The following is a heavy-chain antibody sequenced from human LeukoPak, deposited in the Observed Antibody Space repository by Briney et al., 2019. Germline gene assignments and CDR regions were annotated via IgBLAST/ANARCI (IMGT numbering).Heavy chain of an antibody. CDR2: MNPNSGNT. D-gene: IGHD2-2*02. Sequence: GASVKASCKASGYTFTSYDINWVRQATGQGLEWMGWMNPNSGNTGYAQKFQGRVTITRNTSISTAYMELSSLRSEDTAVYYCARYCSSTSCYMGDDAFDIWGQGTMVTVSS. V-gene: IGHV1-8*03. CDR3: ARYCSSTSCYMGDDAFDI. CDR1: GYTFTSYD. J-gene: IGHJ3*02.